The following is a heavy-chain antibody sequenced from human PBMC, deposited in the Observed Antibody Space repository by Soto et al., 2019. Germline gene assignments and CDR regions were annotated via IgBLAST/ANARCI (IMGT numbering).Heavy chain of an antibody. D-gene: IGHD5-18*01. CDR2: ISTFNGNA. J-gene: IGHJ4*02. V-gene: IGHV1-18*04. Sequence: QVQLVQSGAEVKKPGASVKVSCKASGYTFSSNGVSWVRQAPGQGLEWMGWISTFNGNAHFAQKFQGRVTMTTDTSTNTAYMELRSLSSDDTAVYYCARDFYGGYTYGPGDYWGQGALVAVSS. CDR3: ARDFYGGYTYGPGDY. CDR1: GYTFSSNG.